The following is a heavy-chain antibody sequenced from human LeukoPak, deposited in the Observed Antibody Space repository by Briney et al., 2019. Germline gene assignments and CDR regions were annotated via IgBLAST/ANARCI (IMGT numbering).Heavy chain of an antibody. CDR3: ANSGHDYDRRGYYLDVALGGT. J-gene: IGHJ5*02. CDR1: GLNFRIYT. CDR2: IRASGSST. Sequence: GGSLRLSCAASGLNFRIYTMSWVRQAPGRGLEWVSGIRASGSSTYYADAVKGRFTISRDNSKSILYLQMNSLRAEDTAVYFCANSGHDYDRRGYYLDVALGGTWGQGTQVTVSS. D-gene: IGHD3-22*01. V-gene: IGHV3-23*01.